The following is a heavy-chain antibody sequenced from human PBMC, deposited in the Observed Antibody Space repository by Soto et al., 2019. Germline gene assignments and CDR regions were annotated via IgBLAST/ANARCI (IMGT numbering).Heavy chain of an antibody. D-gene: IGHD1-26*01. CDR1: GGTFSSYA. CDR2: IIPIFGKA. J-gene: IGHJ3*02. Sequence: QVQLVQSGAEVKKPGSSVKVSCKASGGTFSSYAISWVRQAPGQGLEWMGGIIPIFGKANYAQKFQGRVTITADESTSKAYMELRSLRSEDTAVYYCARSEEVSYPHDAFYIWGQGTMVTVSS. CDR3: ARSEEVSYPHDAFYI. V-gene: IGHV1-69*01.